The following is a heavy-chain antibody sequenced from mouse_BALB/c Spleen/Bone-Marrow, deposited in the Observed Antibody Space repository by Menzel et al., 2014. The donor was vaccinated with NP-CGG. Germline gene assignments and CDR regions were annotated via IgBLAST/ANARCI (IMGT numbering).Heavy chain of an antibody. CDR1: GFSLTSYG. CDR3: ARSSPTTWAMDY. Sequence: VQLQQSGPGLVAPSQSLSVTCTVSGFSLTSYGVHWVRQPPGKGLEWLVVIWSDGSTTYNSALKSRLSISKDNSKSQVFLKMNSLQTEDTAMYYCARSSPTTWAMDYWGQGTSVTVSS. J-gene: IGHJ4*01. D-gene: IGHD2-12*01. V-gene: IGHV2-6*02. CDR2: IWSDGST.